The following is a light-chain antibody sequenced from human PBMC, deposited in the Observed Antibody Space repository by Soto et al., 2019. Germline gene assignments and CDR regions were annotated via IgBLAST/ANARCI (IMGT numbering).Light chain of an antibody. J-gene: IGKJ1*01. Sequence: EIVLTQSPGTLSVSPGERATLSCRSSQTISSQYLAWYQQKHGQAPSLLIYGTSSRATGTPDRFSGSGSGTDFTLTIRSLDPEDSAIYYCQQYGSWTFGQGTKVEIK. CDR1: QTISSQY. V-gene: IGKV3-20*01. CDR2: GTS. CDR3: QQYGSWT.